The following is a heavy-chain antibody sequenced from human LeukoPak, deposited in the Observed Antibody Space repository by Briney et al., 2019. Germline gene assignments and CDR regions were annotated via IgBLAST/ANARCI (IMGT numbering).Heavy chain of an antibody. J-gene: IGHJ4*01. CDR1: GYTFTSYG. Sequence: ASVKVSCKASGYTFTSYGISWVRQAPGQGLEWMGIIHPSDTSTLYAQKFQGRVTLTRDTSTSTVYMELSSLRSEDTAVYYCARDSCSTTSCYLDYWGQGTLVTVSS. CDR2: IHPSDTST. CDR3: ARDSCSTTSCYLDY. V-gene: IGHV1-46*01. D-gene: IGHD2-2*01.